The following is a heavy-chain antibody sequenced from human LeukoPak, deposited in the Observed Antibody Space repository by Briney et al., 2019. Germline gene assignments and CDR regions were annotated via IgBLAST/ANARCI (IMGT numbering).Heavy chain of an antibody. CDR2: ISYNGNT. CDR1: GVSISNYC. D-gene: IGHD3-22*01. Sequence: SETLSLTCTVSGVSISNYCWSWIRQPPGKGLEWIGYISYNGNTGYNPSLKSRVTISLDTSKNKFSLKLNSMTAADTAIYYCARVRGAYYDRAFDIWGQGTMVIVSS. V-gene: IGHV4-59*01. J-gene: IGHJ3*02. CDR3: ARVRGAYYDRAFDI.